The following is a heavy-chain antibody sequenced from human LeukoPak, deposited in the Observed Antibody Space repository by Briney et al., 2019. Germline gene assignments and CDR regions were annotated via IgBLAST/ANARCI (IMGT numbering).Heavy chain of an antibody. Sequence: PGGSLRLSCAASGFTFSSYSMNSVRRAPGKGLEWVSSISSSSSYIYYAASVKCRFTISRDNAKNSLYLQMNSLRAEDTAVYYCARIVVPAAYYYYYYMDVWGKGTTVTVSS. D-gene: IGHD2-2*01. V-gene: IGHV3-21*01. CDR3: ARIVVPAAYYYYYYMDV. CDR1: GFTFSSYS. CDR2: ISSSSSYI. J-gene: IGHJ6*03.